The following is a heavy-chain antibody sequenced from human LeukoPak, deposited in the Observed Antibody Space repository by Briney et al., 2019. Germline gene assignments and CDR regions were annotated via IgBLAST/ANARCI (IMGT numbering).Heavy chain of an antibody. CDR2: IYPGDSDT. CDR1: GYSFTSYW. V-gene: IGHV5-51*01. Sequence: GESLKISCKGSGYSFTSYWIGWVRQVPGKGLEWMGIIYPGDSDTRYSPSFQGQVTISADKSISTAYLQWSSLKASDTAMYYCARVEQQLAAPFDYWGQGTLVTVSS. D-gene: IGHD6-13*01. CDR3: ARVEQQLAAPFDY. J-gene: IGHJ4*02.